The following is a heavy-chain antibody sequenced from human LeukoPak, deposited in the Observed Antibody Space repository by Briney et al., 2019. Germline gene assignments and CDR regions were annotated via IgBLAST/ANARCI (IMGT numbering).Heavy chain of an antibody. V-gene: IGHV4-39*02. CDR1: GGSISSSSYY. Sequence: SETLSLTCTVSGGSISSSSYYWGWIRQPPGKGLEWIGSIYYSGSTYYNPSLKSRVTISVDTSKNRFSLKLSSVTAADTAVYHCAREEGLGYCSSTSCYYFDYWGQGTLVTVSS. D-gene: IGHD2-2*01. CDR3: AREEGLGYCSSTSCYYFDY. CDR2: IYYSGST. J-gene: IGHJ4*02.